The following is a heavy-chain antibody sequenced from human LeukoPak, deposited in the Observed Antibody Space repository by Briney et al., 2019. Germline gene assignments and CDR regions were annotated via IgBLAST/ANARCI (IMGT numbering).Heavy chain of an antibody. CDR2: INPNTGDT. CDR1: GYTFTAYY. Sequence: ASVKVSCKASGYTFTAYYIHWVRQAPGQGLEWMAWINPNTGDTNYAQKSQGRVIMARDTSISTAYMELSRLRSDDTAVYYCARGSGNYWFDPWGQGTLVTVSS. D-gene: IGHD1-26*01. V-gene: IGHV1-2*02. CDR3: ARGSGNYWFDP. J-gene: IGHJ5*02.